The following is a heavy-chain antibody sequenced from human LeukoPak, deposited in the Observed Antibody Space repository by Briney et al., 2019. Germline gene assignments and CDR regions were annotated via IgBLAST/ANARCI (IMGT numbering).Heavy chain of an antibody. D-gene: IGHD1-14*01. V-gene: IGHV4-59*08. Sequence: SETLSLTCTVSGGSISSYYWSWIRQPPGKGLEYMGYLYYSGNTNSNPSLNSRVTISVDTSKNQFSLKLSSVTAADTAVYYCARRGSGASLEYYFDLWGRGTLVTVSS. CDR2: LYYSGNT. CDR3: ARRGSGASLEYYFDL. J-gene: IGHJ2*01. CDR1: GGSISSYY.